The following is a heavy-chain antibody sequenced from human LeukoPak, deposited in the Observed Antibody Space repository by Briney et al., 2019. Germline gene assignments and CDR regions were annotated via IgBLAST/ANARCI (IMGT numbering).Heavy chain of an antibody. CDR1: GVSISSSY. Sequence: SETLSLTCSVSGVSISSSYWTWIRQPPGKGLEWIGYIYYVGSTYYNPSLKSRVSISLDTSKNNLSLKLSSVTAADTAVYCARVRFLEWPAPMDVWGKGTTVIVSS. J-gene: IGHJ6*03. V-gene: IGHV4-59*01. D-gene: IGHD3-3*01. CDR3: RVRFLEWPAPMDV. CDR2: IYYVGST.